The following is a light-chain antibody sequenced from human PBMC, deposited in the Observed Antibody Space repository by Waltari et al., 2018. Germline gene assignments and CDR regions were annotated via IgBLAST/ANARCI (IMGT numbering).Light chain of an antibody. V-gene: IGKV3-20*01. CDR1: QPIRTTY. CDR2: GAS. Sequence: EIVLTQSPGTLSLSPGEGATLSCSTSQPIRTTYLAWYQQQPVQAPTLLIYGASSRATGVPDRFTGSGSGTDFSLTISSLEPEDFATYYCQQYDISPLTFGGGTKVEIK. J-gene: IGKJ4*01. CDR3: QQYDISPLT.